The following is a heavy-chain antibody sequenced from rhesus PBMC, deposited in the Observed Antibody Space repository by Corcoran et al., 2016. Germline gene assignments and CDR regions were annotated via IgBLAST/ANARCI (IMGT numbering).Heavy chain of an antibody. CDR1: GGSFSGYY. V-gene: IGHV4-165*01. Sequence: QVQLQESGPGLVKPSETLSLTCAVSGGSFSGYYWGWIRQPPGKGLEWIGYSSGSSGSTDYNPSLKSRVTISTDTSKNPFSLKLSSVTAADTAVYYCAREGGFVYSGYSSPFDYWGQGVLVTVSS. CDR3: AREGGFVYSGYSSPFDY. CDR2: SSGSSGST. J-gene: IGHJ4*01. D-gene: IGHD5-24*01.